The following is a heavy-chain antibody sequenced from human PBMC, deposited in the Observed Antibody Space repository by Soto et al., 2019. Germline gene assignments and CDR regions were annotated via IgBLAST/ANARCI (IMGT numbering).Heavy chain of an antibody. J-gene: IGHJ4*02. D-gene: IGHD5-12*01. Sequence: GXSVKVSCKASAGTFSSYAISWVRQAPGQGLEWMGGIIPIFGTANYAQKFQGRVTITADESTSTAYMELSSLRSEDTAVYYCARPVEMATITGALAFDYWGKGTLVTVSS. CDR2: IIPIFGTA. CDR3: ARPVEMATITGALAFDY. CDR1: AGTFSSYA. V-gene: IGHV1-69*13.